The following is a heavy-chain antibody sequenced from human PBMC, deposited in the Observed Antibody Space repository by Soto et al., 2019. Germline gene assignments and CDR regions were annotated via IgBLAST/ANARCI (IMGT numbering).Heavy chain of an antibody. Sequence: SETLSLTCAVYGGSFSGYYWSWIRQPPGKGLEWIGEINHSGSTNYNPSLKSRVTISVDTSKNQFSLKLSSVTAADTAVYYCARGLSNLNSAYYFDYWGQGTLVTVSS. D-gene: IGHD1-7*01. CDR1: GGSFSGYY. CDR3: ARGLSNLNSAYYFDY. V-gene: IGHV4-34*01. CDR2: INHSGST. J-gene: IGHJ4*02.